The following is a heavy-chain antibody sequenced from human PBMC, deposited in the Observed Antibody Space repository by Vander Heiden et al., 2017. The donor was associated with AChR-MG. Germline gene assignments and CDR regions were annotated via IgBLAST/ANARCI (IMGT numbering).Heavy chain of an antibody. J-gene: IGHJ4*02. D-gene: IGHD1-1*01. Sequence: EVQLLESGGGLVQPGESLRLSCAASGFTFSRYAMSWVRQAPGKGLEWVSTLSGSASETYYADSVKGRFTISRDNSKNTRYLKMNNLRAEETAVYYCAITAWSTSRERGGFDYWGQGTLVTVSS. CDR2: LSGSASET. CDR1: GFTFSRYA. V-gene: IGHV3-23*01. CDR3: AITAWSTSRERGGFDY.